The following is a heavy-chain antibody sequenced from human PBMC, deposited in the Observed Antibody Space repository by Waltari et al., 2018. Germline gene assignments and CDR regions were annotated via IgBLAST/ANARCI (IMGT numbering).Heavy chain of an antibody. CDR3: ARVLGYCSSTSCQWGWFDP. Sequence: QVQLQESGPGLVKPSETLSLTCTVSGGSISSYYWSWIRQPAGKGLEWIGRIYTSGSTNYNPSLKSRVTMSVDTSKNQFSLKLSSVTAADTAVYYCARVLGYCSSTSCQWGWFDPWGQGTLVTVSS. D-gene: IGHD2-2*01. J-gene: IGHJ5*02. CDR1: GGSISSYY. CDR2: IYTSGST. V-gene: IGHV4-4*07.